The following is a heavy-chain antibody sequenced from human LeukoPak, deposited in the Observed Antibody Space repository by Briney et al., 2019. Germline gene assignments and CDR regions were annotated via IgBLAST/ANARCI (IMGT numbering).Heavy chain of an antibody. CDR2: IYYSGST. Sequence: SETLSLTCTVSGGSISSHYWSWIRQPPGKGLEWIGYIYYSGSTNYNPSLKSRVTISVDTSKNQFSLKLSSVTAADTAVYYCARDGGRYSSSWDYWGQGTLVTVSS. V-gene: IGHV4-59*11. CDR3: ARDGGRYSSSWDY. J-gene: IGHJ4*02. D-gene: IGHD6-13*01. CDR1: GGSISSHY.